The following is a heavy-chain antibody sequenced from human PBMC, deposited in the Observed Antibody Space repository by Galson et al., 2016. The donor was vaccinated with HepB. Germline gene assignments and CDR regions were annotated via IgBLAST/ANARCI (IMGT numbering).Heavy chain of an antibody. Sequence: SLRLSCAGSGYTFGGSWMQWVRQAPGKGPVWVAHIDNDGTRTTYADSVKGRFTISRDNAKNTVYLQMNSLRAEDTAVYYCARELVEPAAMALDHWGQGTLVTVSS. V-gene: IGHV3-74*01. CDR2: IDNDGTRT. CDR1: GYTFGGSW. CDR3: ARELVEPAAMALDH. J-gene: IGHJ4*02. D-gene: IGHD2-2*01.